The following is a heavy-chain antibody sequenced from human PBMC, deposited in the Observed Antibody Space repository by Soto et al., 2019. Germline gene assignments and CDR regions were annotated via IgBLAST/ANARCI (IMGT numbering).Heavy chain of an antibody. CDR1: GGSVTNSGYY. CDR3: VSQRTTVPTQAYFDY. CDR2: VYYRGRS. Sequence: SETLSLNCTVSGGSVTNSGYYWGWIRQSPGKGLEWIGSVYYRGRSYSKSSDKSGVTISVDTSKNRFSLSLNSVTASDTAVYFCVSQRTTVPTQAYFDYWGPGAMVTVSS. J-gene: IGHJ4*02. D-gene: IGHD4-17*01. V-gene: IGHV4-39*01.